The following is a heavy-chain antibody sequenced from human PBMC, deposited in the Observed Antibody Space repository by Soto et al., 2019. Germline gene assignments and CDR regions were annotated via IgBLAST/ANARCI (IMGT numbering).Heavy chain of an antibody. V-gene: IGHV1-18*01. J-gene: IGHJ6*02. CDR3: ARSSPTNSGGWPINYYGMDV. D-gene: IGHD6-19*01. CDR2: ISAYNGNT. Sequence: ASVKVSCKASGYTFTSYGISWVRQAPGQGLEWMGWISAYNGNTNYAQKLQGRVTMTTDTSTSTAYMELRSLRSDDTAVYYCARSSPTNSGGWPINYYGMDVWGQGTTVTVSS. CDR1: GYTFTSYG.